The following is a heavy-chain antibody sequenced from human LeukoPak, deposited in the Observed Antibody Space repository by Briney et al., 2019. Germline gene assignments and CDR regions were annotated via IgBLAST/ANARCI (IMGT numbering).Heavy chain of an antibody. Sequence: GGALRLSCAASGFTFSTYWMHWVRQAPGKGLVWLSQINSDAGRTRYADSVKGRLTISRDNAKNSLYLQMNSLRADDTAVYYCARLAGSRYPWYLDLWGRGTLVTVSS. CDR3: ARLAGSRYPWYLDL. J-gene: IGHJ2*01. CDR1: GFTFSTYW. D-gene: IGHD3-16*02. CDR2: INSDAGRT. V-gene: IGHV3-74*01.